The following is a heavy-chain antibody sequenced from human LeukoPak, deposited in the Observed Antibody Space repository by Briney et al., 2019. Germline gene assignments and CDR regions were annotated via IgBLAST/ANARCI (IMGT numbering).Heavy chain of an antibody. J-gene: IGHJ5*02. CDR2: INPNSGGT. V-gene: IGHV1-2*06. D-gene: IGHD6-6*01. CDR3: ARRPRYSSYAALDWFDP. Sequence: GASVKVSCKASGYTFTGYYMHWVRQAPGQGLEWMGRINPNSGGTNYAQKFQGRVTMTRDTSISTAYMELSRLRSDDTAVYYCARRPRYSSYAALDWFDPWGQGTLVTVSS. CDR1: GYTFTGYY.